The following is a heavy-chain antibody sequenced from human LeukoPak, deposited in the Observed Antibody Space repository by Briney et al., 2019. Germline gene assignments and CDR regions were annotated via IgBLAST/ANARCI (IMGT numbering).Heavy chain of an antibody. V-gene: IGHV1-18*01. J-gene: IGHJ4*02. CDR3: ARNLPIAVAGPIDY. D-gene: IGHD6-19*01. CDR2: ISAYNGNT. Sequence: ASVKVSCKASGYTFTSYGISWVRQAPGQGLEWMGWISAYNGNTNYGQKLQGRVTMTTDTSTSTAYMELRSLRSDDTAVYYCARNLPIAVAGPIDYWGQGTLVTVSS. CDR1: GYTFTSYG.